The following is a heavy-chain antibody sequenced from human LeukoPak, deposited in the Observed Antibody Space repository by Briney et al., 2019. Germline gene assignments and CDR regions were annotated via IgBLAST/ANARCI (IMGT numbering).Heavy chain of an antibody. CDR1: GFTFSDYY. D-gene: IGHD3-22*01. CDR3: ARDSGSYYDSSGYLLFDY. J-gene: IGHJ4*02. Sequence: PGGSLRLSCAASGFTFSDYYMSWIRQAPGKGLEWVSYISSSGSTIYYADSVKGRFTISRDNAKNSLYLQMNSLRAEDTAVYYCARDSGSYYDSSGYLLFDYWGQGTLVTVSS. CDR2: ISSSGSTI. V-gene: IGHV3-11*04.